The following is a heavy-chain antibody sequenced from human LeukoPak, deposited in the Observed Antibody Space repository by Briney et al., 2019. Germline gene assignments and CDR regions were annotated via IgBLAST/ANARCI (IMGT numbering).Heavy chain of an antibody. CDR2: ISGSGGST. CDR1: GFTFYSYA. CDR3: AKYNSDWYDDY. V-gene: IGHV3-23*01. D-gene: IGHD6-19*01. J-gene: IGHJ4*02. Sequence: GGSLRLSCAASGFTFYSYAMTWVRQAPGKGLEWVSAISGSGGSTCYADSVKGRFTISRDNSKNTLYLQMSSLRAEDTALYYCAKYNSDWYDDYWGQGTLVTVSS.